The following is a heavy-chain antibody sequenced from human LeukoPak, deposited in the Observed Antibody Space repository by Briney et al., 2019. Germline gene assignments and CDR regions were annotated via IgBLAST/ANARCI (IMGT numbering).Heavy chain of an antibody. CDR3: ARDLYPYGDYPDAFDI. CDR1: GGSISSYY. CDR2: IYYSGST. J-gene: IGHJ3*02. D-gene: IGHD4-17*01. Sequence: PSETLSLTCTVSGGSISSYYWSWLRQPPGKGLEWVGYIYYSGSTNYNPSLKSRVTISVDTSKNQFSLKLSSVTAADTAVYYCARDLYPYGDYPDAFDIWGQGTMVTVSS. V-gene: IGHV4-59*01.